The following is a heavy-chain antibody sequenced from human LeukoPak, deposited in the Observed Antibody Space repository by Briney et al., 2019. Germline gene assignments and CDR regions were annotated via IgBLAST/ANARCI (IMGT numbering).Heavy chain of an antibody. CDR2: ISSSSTYI. D-gene: IGHD4-17*01. J-gene: IGHJ4*02. V-gene: IGHV3-21*04. Sequence: GGSLRLSCAASGFTFSSYNMNWVRQAPGKGLEWVSFISSSSTYIYFADSVKGRFTISRDNAKNSLYLQMNSLRAEDTAVYYCATTTTAPRGYWGQGTLVTVSS. CDR3: ATTTTAPRGY. CDR1: GFTFSSYN.